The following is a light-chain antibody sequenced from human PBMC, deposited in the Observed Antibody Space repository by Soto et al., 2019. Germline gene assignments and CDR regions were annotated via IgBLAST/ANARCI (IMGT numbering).Light chain of an antibody. CDR2: AAS. V-gene: IGKV1-9*01. Sequence: LTQSPSFLSASVGDRVTITCRASQGISSYLAWYQQKPGKAPKLLIYAASTLQSGVPSRFSGSGSGTEFTLTISSLQPEDFATYYCQHLDSYSTFGQGTRLEIK. CDR1: QGISSY. CDR3: QHLDSYST. J-gene: IGKJ5*01.